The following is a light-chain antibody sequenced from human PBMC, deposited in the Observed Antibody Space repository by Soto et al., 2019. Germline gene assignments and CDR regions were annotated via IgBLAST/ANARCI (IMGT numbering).Light chain of an antibody. CDR3: QQYGSLSWT. Sequence: DIVLMQSPGTLSLSPGERATLSCRASQSVSSNYLAWYQQRPGQAPRLLIYGASTRATGIPDRFSGSGSGTDFTLTISRLEPEDFALYYCQQYGSLSWTFGQGTKWIS. CDR2: GAS. CDR1: QSVSSNY. J-gene: IGKJ1*01. V-gene: IGKV3-20*01.